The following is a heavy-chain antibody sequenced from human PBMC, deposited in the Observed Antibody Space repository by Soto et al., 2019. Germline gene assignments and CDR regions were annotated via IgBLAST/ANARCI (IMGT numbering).Heavy chain of an antibody. Sequence: SETLSLTCAVYGGSFSGYYWSWIRQPPGKGLEWIGEINHSGSTNYNPSLKSRVTISVDTSKNQFSLKLSSVTAADTAVYYCARGAVVVPAAIRKWFDPWGQGTLVTVSS. D-gene: IGHD2-2*02. CDR2: INHSGST. CDR1: GGSFSGYY. CDR3: ARGAVVVPAAIRKWFDP. J-gene: IGHJ5*02. V-gene: IGHV4-34*01.